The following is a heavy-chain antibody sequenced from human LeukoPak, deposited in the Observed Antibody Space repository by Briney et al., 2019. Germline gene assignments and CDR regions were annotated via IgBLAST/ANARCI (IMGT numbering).Heavy chain of an antibody. V-gene: IGHV3-20*04. CDR2: LSWNGGDT. CDR1: GFTFNQYG. Sequence: GGSLRLSCAASGFTFNQYGMSWVRQAPGKGLEWVSSLSWNGGDTRYADSVKDRFTISRDNAKKSLYLQMDSLRAEDTALYYCARRGYPYYYYMDAWGTGTTVTVSS. J-gene: IGHJ6*03. D-gene: IGHD3-16*02. CDR3: ARRGYPYYYYMDA.